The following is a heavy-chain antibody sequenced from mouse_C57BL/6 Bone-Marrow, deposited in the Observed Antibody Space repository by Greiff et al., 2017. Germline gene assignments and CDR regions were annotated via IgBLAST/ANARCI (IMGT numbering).Heavy chain of an antibody. CDR2: INPSTGGT. D-gene: IGHD3-2*02. J-gene: IGHJ3*01. V-gene: IGHV1-42*01. Sequence: VQLKEPGPELVKPGASVKISCKASGYSFTGYYMNWVKQSPEKSLEWIGEINPSTGGTTYNQKFKAKATLTVDKSSSTAYMQLKSLTSEDSAVYYCTRRRQLRPFAYWGQGTLVTVSA. CDR1: GYSFTGYY. CDR3: TRRRQLRPFAY.